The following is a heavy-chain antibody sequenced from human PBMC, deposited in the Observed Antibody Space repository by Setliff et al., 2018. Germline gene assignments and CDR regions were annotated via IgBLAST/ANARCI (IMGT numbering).Heavy chain of an antibody. Sequence: SETLSLTCTVSGGSISSGAYYWSWIRQHPEKGLELIAYIYSSGTTYYNRSLKSRVTISVDTSKNQFSLKLTSVTAADTAVYYCARDGGDGYGVDAYAGGGFDIWGQGTMVTVSS. CDR1: GGSISSGAYY. CDR2: IYSSGTT. CDR3: ARDGGDGYGVDAYAGGGFDI. J-gene: IGHJ3*02. D-gene: IGHD4-17*01. V-gene: IGHV4-31*03.